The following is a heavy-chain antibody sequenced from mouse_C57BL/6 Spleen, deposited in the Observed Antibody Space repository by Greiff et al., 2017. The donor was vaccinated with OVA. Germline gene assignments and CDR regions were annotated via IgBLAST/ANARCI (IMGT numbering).Heavy chain of an antibody. CDR2: IYPRSGNT. V-gene: IGHV1-81*01. Sequence: VKLMESGAELARPGASVKLSCKASGYTFTSYGISWVKQRTGQGLEWIGEIYPRSGNTYYNEKFKGKATLTADKSSSTAYMELRSLTSEDSAVYFCARGGAAQATGYWGQGTTLTVSS. J-gene: IGHJ2*01. CDR1: GYTFTSYG. CDR3: ARGGAAQATGY. D-gene: IGHD3-2*02.